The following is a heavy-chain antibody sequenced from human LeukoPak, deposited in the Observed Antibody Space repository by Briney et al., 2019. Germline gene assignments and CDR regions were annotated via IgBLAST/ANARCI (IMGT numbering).Heavy chain of an antibody. CDR2: IIPIFGTA. CDR1: GGTFSSYA. D-gene: IGHD3-9*01. J-gene: IGHJ4*02. CDR3: ASARSYYDILTLDY. Sequence: SVKVSCKASGGTFSSYAISWVRQAPGQGLEWMGGIIPIFGTANYAQKFQGRVTITTDESTSTAYMELSSLRSEDTAVYYCASARSYYDILTLDYWGQGTLVTDSS. V-gene: IGHV1-69*05.